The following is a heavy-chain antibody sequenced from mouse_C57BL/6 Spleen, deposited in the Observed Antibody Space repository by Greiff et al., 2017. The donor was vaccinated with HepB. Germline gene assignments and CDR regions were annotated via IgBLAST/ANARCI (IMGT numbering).Heavy chain of an antibody. V-gene: IGHV1-22*01. Sequence: EVQLQQSGPELVKPGASVKMSCKASGYTFTDYNMHWVKQSHGKSLEWIGYINPNNGGTSYNQKFKGKATLTVNKSSSTAYMELRSLTSEDSAVYYCAREGDWEDYFDYWGQGTTLTVSS. J-gene: IGHJ2*01. CDR3: AREGDWEDYFDY. CDR2: INPNNGGT. D-gene: IGHD4-1*01. CDR1: GYTFTDYN.